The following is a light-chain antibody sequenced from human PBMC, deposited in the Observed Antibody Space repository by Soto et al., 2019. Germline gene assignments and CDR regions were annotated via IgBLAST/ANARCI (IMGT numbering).Light chain of an antibody. CDR2: WAS. CDR1: QSVLYNSNNKNY. Sequence: DIVMTQSPDSLAVSLGERATINCKSSQSVLYNSNNKNYLAWYQQKPGQPSKLLIYWASTRESGVPDRFSGSGSGSDFTLTISSLQAEDVAVYYCQQYYSTPQTFAQGTKLEIK. V-gene: IGKV4-1*01. J-gene: IGKJ2*01. CDR3: QQYYSTPQT.